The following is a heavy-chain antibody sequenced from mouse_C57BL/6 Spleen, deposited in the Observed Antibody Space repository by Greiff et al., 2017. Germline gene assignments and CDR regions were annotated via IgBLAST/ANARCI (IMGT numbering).Heavy chain of an antibody. D-gene: IGHD1-1*01. V-gene: IGHV1-82*01. J-gene: IGHJ3*01. CDR1: GYAFGSSW. CDR2: IYPGDGDT. Sequence: QVQLQQSGPELVKPGASVKISCKASGYAFGSSWMNWVKQRPGKGLEWIGRIYPGDGDTNYNGKFKGKATLTADKSSSTAYMQLSSLTSEDSAVYFCARSPNYYGSSSWFAYWGQGTLVTVSA. CDR3: ARSPNYYGSSSWFAY.